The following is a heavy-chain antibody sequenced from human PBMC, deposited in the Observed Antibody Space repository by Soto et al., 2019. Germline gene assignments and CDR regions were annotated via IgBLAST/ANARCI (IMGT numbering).Heavy chain of an antibody. CDR3: ARDHSSGSYYFDY. CDR2: INSDGSST. V-gene: IGHV3-74*01. D-gene: IGHD1-26*01. Sequence: GGSLRLSCAASGFTFDDYAMHWVRQAPGKGLEWVSGINSDGSSTSYADSVKGRFTISRDNAKNTLYLQMNSLRAEDTAVYYCARDHSSGSYYFDYWGQGTLVTVSS. J-gene: IGHJ4*02. CDR1: GFTFDDYA.